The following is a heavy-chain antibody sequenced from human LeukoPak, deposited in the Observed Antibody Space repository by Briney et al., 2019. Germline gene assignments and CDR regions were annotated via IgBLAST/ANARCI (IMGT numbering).Heavy chain of an antibody. J-gene: IGHJ4*02. CDR3: ARGAVAHFDY. CDR1: GDSVSSNSAA. V-gene: IGHV6-1*01. D-gene: IGHD6-19*01. Sequence: SQTLSLTCALSGDSVSSNSAAWNWLRQSPSRGLECLGRAYYMSKWYKDYPLSVTGRITINSDTSKNQFSLQLNSVTPEDTAVYYCARGAVAHFDYWGQGTLVTASS. CDR2: AYYMSKWYK.